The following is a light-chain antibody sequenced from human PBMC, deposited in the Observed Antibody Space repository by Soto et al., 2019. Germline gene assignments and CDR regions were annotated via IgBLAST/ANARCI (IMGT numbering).Light chain of an antibody. CDR3: QKYNSAPFT. Sequence: DIQMTQSPSSLSASVGDRVTITCRASQDISDYLVWYQQKPGKVPKLLIYTASTLQSVVPSRFSGSGSGTDFTLTISSLQPEDGATYYSQKYNSAPFTFGTGTKVDIK. J-gene: IGKJ3*01. V-gene: IGKV1-27*01. CDR2: TAS. CDR1: QDISDY.